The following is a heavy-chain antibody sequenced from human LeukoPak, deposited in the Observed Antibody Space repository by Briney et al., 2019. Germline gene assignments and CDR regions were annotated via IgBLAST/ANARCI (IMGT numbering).Heavy chain of an antibody. CDR1: GYSISSGYW. V-gene: IGHV4-4*02. D-gene: IGHD4-17*01. CDR3: ARDKSMTTVTYYYYGMDV. Sequence: SETLSLTCAVSGYSISSGYWWSWVRQSPEKGLEWIGEISHSGSINYNPSLKSRVTISVDTSNNQFSLKLSSVTAADTAVYYCARDKSMTTVTYYYYGMDVWGQGTTVTVSS. J-gene: IGHJ6*02. CDR2: ISHSGSI.